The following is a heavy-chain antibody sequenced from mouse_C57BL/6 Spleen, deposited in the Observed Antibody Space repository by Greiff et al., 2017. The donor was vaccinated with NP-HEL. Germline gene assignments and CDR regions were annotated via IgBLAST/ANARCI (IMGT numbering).Heavy chain of an antibody. J-gene: IGHJ2*01. CDR3: ARGGITTVPFDY. Sequence: EVKLQESGPELVKPGASVKMSCKASGYTFTDYNMHWVKQSHGKSLEWIGYINPNNGGTSYNQKFKGKATLTVNKSSSTAYMELRSLTSEDSAVYYCARGGITTVPFDYWGQGTTLTVSS. D-gene: IGHD1-1*01. CDR2: INPNNGGT. V-gene: IGHV1-22*01. CDR1: GYTFTDYN.